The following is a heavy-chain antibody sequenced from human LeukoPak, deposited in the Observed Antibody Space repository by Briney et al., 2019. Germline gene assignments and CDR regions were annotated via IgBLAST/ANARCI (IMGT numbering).Heavy chain of an antibody. J-gene: IGHJ4*02. CDR2: IKGDGSEQ. Sequence: GGSLRLSCAASGFTFSTYWMNWVRQTPGKGLEWLANIKGDGSEQNYVDSVKSRFNISRDNAKNSLYLQMSSLRGEDTAVYYCASGGGWMIESWGQGTLVTVSS. D-gene: IGHD6-19*01. V-gene: IGHV3-7*01. CDR3: ASGGGWMIES. CDR1: GFTFSTYW.